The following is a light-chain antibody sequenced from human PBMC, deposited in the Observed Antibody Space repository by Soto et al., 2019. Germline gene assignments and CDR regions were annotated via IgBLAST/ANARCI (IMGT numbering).Light chain of an antibody. Sequence: NFMLTQPHSVSESPGKTVTISCTRSSGSIASNYVQWYQQRPGSAPTTVIYEDNQRPSGVPDRFSGSIDSSSNSASLIISGLKTEDEADYYCQSYDSSNQGVFGTGTKLTVL. CDR2: EDN. J-gene: IGLJ1*01. V-gene: IGLV6-57*04. CDR1: SGSIASNY. CDR3: QSYDSSNQGV.